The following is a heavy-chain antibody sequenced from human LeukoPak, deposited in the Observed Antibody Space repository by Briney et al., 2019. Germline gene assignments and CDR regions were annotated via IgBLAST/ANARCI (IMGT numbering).Heavy chain of an antibody. V-gene: IGHV3-7*01. J-gene: IGHJ4*02. CDR1: GFAFDEHG. CDR2: IKQDGSEK. CDR3: ARLELGAYYDSSGHL. D-gene: IGHD3-22*01. Sequence: PGGSLRLSCTASGFAFDEHGMSWVRQVPGKGLEWVANIKQDGSEKYYVDSVKGRFTISRDNAKNSLYLQMNSLRAEDTAVYYCARLELGAYYDSSGHLWGQGTLVTVSS.